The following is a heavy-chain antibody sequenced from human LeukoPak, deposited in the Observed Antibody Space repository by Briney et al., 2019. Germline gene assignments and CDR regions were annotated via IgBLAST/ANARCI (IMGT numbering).Heavy chain of an antibody. CDR3: ARHGEGASDY. CDR1: GDSINNDY. J-gene: IGHJ4*02. D-gene: IGHD3-16*01. CDR2: MYNSGST. V-gene: IGHV4-59*08. Sequence: SETLSLTCTVSGDSINNDYWTWIRQPPGKGLEWIGYMYNSGSTKYNPSLKSRVTILPDTPKNQFSLKLSSVTAADTAVYYCARHGEGASDYWGQGTLVTVSS.